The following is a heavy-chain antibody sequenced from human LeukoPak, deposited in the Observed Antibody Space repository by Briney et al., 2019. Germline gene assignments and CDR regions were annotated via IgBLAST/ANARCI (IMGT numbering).Heavy chain of an antibody. V-gene: IGHV3-48*03. Sequence: QPGGSLRLSCAASGFTFSSYEMNWVRQAPGKGLEWVSYITSSGSTIYYADSVKGRFTISKDNAKNSLYLQMTSLGAEDTAVYYCARVELGLYFDYWGQGTLVTVSS. D-gene: IGHD3-10*01. CDR1: GFTFSSYE. CDR3: ARVELGLYFDY. CDR2: ITSSGSTI. J-gene: IGHJ4*02.